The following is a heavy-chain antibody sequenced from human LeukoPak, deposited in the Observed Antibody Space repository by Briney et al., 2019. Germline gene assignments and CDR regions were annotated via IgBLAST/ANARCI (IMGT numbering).Heavy chain of an antibody. V-gene: IGHV3-7*04. CDR1: GFTFSRFW. D-gene: IGHD3/OR15-3a*01. Sequence: GGSLRLSCTASGFTFSRFWMSWVRQGPGKGLEWVANIKEDGSETYYVDSVKGRFTISRDNAKNTLYLQMNSLRAEDTAVYYCARDGLGSAHAYWGQGTLVTVSS. J-gene: IGHJ4*02. CDR3: ARDGLGSAHAY. CDR2: IKEDGSET.